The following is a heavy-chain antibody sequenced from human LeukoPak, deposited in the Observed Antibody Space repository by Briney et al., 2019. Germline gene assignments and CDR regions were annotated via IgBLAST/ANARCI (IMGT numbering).Heavy chain of an antibody. V-gene: IGHV3-9*01. J-gene: IGHJ6*02. CDR1: GFSFDDYA. CDR2: IRWNSGSI. Sequence: GGSLRLSCAASGFSFDDYAMHWVRQAPGKGLEWVSVIRWNSGSIGYADSVKGRFTISRDNAKNSLYLQMNSLRAEDTALYYCAKVPVAGTNYYYYGMDVWGQGTTVTVSS. CDR3: AKVPVAGTNYYYYGMDV. D-gene: IGHD6-19*01.